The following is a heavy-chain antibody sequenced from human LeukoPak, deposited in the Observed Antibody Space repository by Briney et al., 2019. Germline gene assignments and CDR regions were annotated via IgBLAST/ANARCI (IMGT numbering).Heavy chain of an antibody. Sequence: ASVKVSCKASGYRXTSYGISWVRQAPGQGLEWMGWISGYNGNTNYAQKLQGRVTMTTDTSTSTAYMELRSLRSDDTAMYYCARHNREYASDSPLDYWGQGTLVSVSS. J-gene: IGHJ4*02. CDR1: GYRXTSYG. D-gene: IGHD1-14*01. CDR3: ARHNREYASDSPLDY. V-gene: IGHV1-18*01. CDR2: ISGYNGNT.